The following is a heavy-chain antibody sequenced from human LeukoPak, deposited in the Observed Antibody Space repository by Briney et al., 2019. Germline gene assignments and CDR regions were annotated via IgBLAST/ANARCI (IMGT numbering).Heavy chain of an antibody. J-gene: IGHJ6*03. CDR3: ARAPSGGSYPNYYYYYYMDV. D-gene: IGHD2-15*01. CDR1: GYTFTSYG. V-gene: IGHV1-18*01. CDR2: ISAYNGNT. Sequence: GASVKVSCKASGYTFTSYGISWVRQAPGQGLEWMGWISAYNGNTNYAQKLQGRVTMTTDTSTSTAYMELRSLRSEDTAVYYCARAPSGGSYPNYYYYYYMDVWGKGTTVTVSS.